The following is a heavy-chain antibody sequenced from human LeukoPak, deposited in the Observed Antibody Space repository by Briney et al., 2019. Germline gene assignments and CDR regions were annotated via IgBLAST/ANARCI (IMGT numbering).Heavy chain of an antibody. CDR1: GGSFSGYY. V-gene: IGHV4-34*01. Sequence: SETLSLTCAVYGGSFSGYYCSWIRQPPGKGLEWIGEINHSGSTNYNPSLKSRVTISVDTSKNQFSLKLSSVTAADTAVYYRARVSYYYYGMDVWGQGTTVTVSS. CDR2: INHSGST. J-gene: IGHJ6*02. CDR3: ARVSYYYYGMDV.